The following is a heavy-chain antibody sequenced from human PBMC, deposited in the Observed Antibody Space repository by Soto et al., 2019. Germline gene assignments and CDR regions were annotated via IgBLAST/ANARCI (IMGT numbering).Heavy chain of an antibody. CDR2: MYTDASSA. V-gene: IGHV3-74*01. CDR3: VRGNSGYGNFDY. D-gene: IGHD5-12*01. J-gene: IGHJ4*02. CDR1: GLTVSSYW. Sequence: HWGSLRLCCAASGLTVSSYWMHLVRQAPGKGLVWVSRMYTDASSATYADSVKGRFTISRDNANNTLFLQIDSLRTDDMAVYYCVRGNSGYGNFDYWGEGTLVTVSS.